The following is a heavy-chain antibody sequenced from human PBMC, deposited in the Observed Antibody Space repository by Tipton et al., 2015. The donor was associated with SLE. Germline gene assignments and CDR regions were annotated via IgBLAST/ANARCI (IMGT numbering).Heavy chain of an antibody. J-gene: IGHJ2*01. CDR1: GGSFSGYY. Sequence: TLSLTCAVYGGSFSGYYWGRIPQPPGKGAGWIGYIYTNGGTNYNPSLKSRFPITVDTPKKQFSLKLSSVTAADTAVYFCARLRGFGFYWYFDLWGRGTLVTVSS. CDR2: IYTNGGT. D-gene: IGHD5-12*01. CDR3: ARLRGFGFYWYFDL. V-gene: IGHV4-4*09.